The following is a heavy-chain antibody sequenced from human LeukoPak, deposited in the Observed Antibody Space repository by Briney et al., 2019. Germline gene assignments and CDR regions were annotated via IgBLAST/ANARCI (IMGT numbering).Heavy chain of an antibody. Sequence: PSETLSLTFTVSGGSISSGDYYWSWIRPPPGKGLEWIGYIYYSGSTYYNPSLKSRVTISVDTSKNQFSLKLSSVTAADTAVYYCARWVTAISGYFDYWGQGTLVTVSS. CDR3: ARWVTAISGYFDY. D-gene: IGHD2-21*02. V-gene: IGHV4-30-4*01. CDR2: IYYSGST. CDR1: GGSISSGDYY. J-gene: IGHJ4*02.